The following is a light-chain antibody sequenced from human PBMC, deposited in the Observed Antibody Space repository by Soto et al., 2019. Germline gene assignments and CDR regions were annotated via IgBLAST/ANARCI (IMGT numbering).Light chain of an antibody. Sequence: ASVGDRVTITCRASQTISDWLAWFQQKPGKAPKLLIYDASTLESGVPSRFSGSGYGTEFTLTISSLQPDDFATYYCQQYNVYWGTFGQGTKVDIK. CDR1: QTISDW. CDR2: DAS. J-gene: IGKJ1*01. CDR3: QQYNVYWGT. V-gene: IGKV1-5*01.